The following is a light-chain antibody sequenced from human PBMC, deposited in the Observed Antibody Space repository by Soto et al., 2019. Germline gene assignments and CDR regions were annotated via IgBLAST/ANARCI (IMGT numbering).Light chain of an antibody. Sequence: EIVLTQSPGTLSLSPGERATLSCGASQRLTSNSLAWYQQKPGQAPRLLIYGASRRATGIPDRFSGSGSGTDFTLTISRLEPKDFAVYYCQQDGTSPYTFGQGTTLEI. J-gene: IGKJ2*01. CDR2: GAS. CDR3: QQDGTSPYT. CDR1: QRLTSNS. V-gene: IGKV3-20*01.